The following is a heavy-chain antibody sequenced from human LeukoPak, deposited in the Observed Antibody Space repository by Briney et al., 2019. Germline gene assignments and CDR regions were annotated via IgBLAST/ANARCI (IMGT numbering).Heavy chain of an antibody. CDR3: ARGNSYDSSGYPEYFQN. V-gene: IGHV4-38-2*02. J-gene: IGHJ1*01. CDR2: IYHSGST. D-gene: IGHD3-22*01. Sequence: SETLSLTCTVSGYSISSGYYWGWIRQPPGKGLEWIGSIYHSGSTYYNPSLKSRVTISVDTSKNQFSLKLSSVTAADTAVYYCARGNSYDSSGYPEYFQNWGQGTLVTVSS. CDR1: GYSISSGYY.